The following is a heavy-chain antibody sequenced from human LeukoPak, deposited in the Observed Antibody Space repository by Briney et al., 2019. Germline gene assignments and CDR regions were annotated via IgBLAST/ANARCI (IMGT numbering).Heavy chain of an antibody. CDR1: GGTFSSYA. D-gene: IGHD3-22*01. J-gene: IGHJ4*02. CDR3: ASADSSGLNYFDY. V-gene: IGHV1-69*05. Sequence: SVKVSCKASGGTFSSYAISWVRQAPGQGLEWMGGIIPIFGTANYAQKFQGRVTITTDGSTSTAYMELSSLRSEDTAVYYCASADSSGLNYFDYWGQGTLVTVSS. CDR2: IIPIFGTA.